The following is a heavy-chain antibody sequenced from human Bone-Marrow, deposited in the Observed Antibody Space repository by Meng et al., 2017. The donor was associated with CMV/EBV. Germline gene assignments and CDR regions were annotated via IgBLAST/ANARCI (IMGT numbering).Heavy chain of an antibody. Sequence: ASVKVSCKASGYTFTSYDINWVRQATGQGLEWMGWMNPNSGNTGYAQKFQGRVTMTRNTSISTAYMELSSLRSEDTAVYYCSRFGVVVPAAPGGGYYWGQGTLVTVSS. CDR1: GYTFTSYD. V-gene: IGHV1-8*01. CDR2: MNPNSGNT. J-gene: IGHJ4*02. D-gene: IGHD2-2*01. CDR3: SRFGVVVPAAPGGGYY.